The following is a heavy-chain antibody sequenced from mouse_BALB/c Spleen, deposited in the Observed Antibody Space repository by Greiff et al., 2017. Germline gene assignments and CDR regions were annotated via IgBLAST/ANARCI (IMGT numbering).Heavy chain of an antibody. CDR2: ISSGGGST. D-gene: IGHD1-2*01. CDR3: ARSSLLHFDY. CDR1: GFAFSSYD. Sequence: EVKLMESGGGLVKPGGSLKLSCAASGFAFSSYDMSWVRQTPEKRLEWVAYISSGGGSTYYPDTVKGRFTISRDNAKNTLYLQMSSLKSEDTAMYYCARSSLLHFDYWGQGTTLTVSS. V-gene: IGHV5-12-1*01. J-gene: IGHJ2*01.